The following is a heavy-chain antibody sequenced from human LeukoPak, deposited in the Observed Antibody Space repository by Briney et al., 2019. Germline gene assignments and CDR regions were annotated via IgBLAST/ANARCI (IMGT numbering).Heavy chain of an antibody. J-gene: IGHJ5*02. Sequence: GASVKVSSKASGYTFTSYYMHWVRQAPGQGLEWMGVINPSGGSTSYAQKFQGRVTMTRDTSTSTVYMELSSLRSEDTAVYYCARDTPPKNWFDPWGQGTLVTVSS. V-gene: IGHV1-46*01. CDR3: ARDTPPKNWFDP. CDR1: GYTFTSYY. CDR2: INPSGGST.